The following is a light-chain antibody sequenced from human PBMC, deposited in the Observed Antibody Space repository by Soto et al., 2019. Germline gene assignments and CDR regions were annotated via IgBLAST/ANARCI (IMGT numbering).Light chain of an antibody. CDR2: STN. V-gene: IGLV8-61*01. J-gene: IGLJ3*02. CDR3: GLYMDDGTWV. CDR1: SGLVSTSHF. Sequence: QTVVTQEPSFSVSPGGTVTVTCGLSSGLVSTSHFPSWFQQTPGQAPRTLIYSTNIRSSGVPARFSGSILGNKAALTIAGAQADDETDYYCGLYMDDGTWVFGGGTKVTVL.